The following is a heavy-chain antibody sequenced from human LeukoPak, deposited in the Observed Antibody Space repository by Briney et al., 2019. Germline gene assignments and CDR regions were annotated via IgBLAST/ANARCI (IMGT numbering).Heavy chain of an antibody. V-gene: IGHV3-48*03. J-gene: IGHJ3*02. D-gene: IGHD3-3*01. CDR1: GFTFSTYE. CDR2: ISSSGSTI. CDR3: ALGGVFGVVPPGAFDI. Sequence: GGSLRLSCAASGFTFSTYEMNWVRQAPAKGREWASYISSSGSTIYYAASVKGRFTISRDNAKNSLYLQMNSLRAEDTAVYYCALGGVFGVVPPGAFDIWGQGTMVTVSS.